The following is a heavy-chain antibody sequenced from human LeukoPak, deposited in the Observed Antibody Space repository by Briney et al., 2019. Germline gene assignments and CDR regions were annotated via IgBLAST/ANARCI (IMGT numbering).Heavy chain of an antibody. Sequence: ASVKVSCKASGYTFTGYYMHWVRQAPGQGLEWMGWINPNSGGTNYAQKFQGWVTMTRDTSISTAYMELSRLRSDDTAVYYCARDLIGYCSGGSCLHDAFDIWGQGTMVTVSS. J-gene: IGHJ3*02. D-gene: IGHD2-15*01. V-gene: IGHV1-2*04. CDR2: INPNSGGT. CDR3: ARDLIGYCSGGSCLHDAFDI. CDR1: GYTFTGYY.